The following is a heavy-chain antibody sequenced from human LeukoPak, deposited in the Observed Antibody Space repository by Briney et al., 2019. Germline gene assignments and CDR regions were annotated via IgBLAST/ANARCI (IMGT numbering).Heavy chain of an antibody. V-gene: IGHV3-9*01. CDR3: ARGSSGSFPA. J-gene: IGHJ5*02. CDR2: ISWNSGSI. D-gene: IGHD1-26*01. CDR1: GFTFDDYA. Sequence: GGSLRLSCAASGFTFDDYAMHWVRQAPGKGLEWVSGISWNSGSIFYADSVKGRFTISRDNAKNSLYLQMNSLRAEDTAVYYCARGSSGSFPAWGQGTLVTVSS.